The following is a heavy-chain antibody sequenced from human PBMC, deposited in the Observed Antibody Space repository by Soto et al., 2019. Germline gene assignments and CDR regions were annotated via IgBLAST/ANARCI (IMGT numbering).Heavy chain of an antibody. J-gene: IGHJ4*02. CDR2: ISDSGIKT. CDR1: GFSITDYA. V-gene: IGHV3-23*01. Sequence: EVQLLESGGGFRQPGGSLRLSCSASGFSITDYAMSWVRQAPGKGLEWVSSISDSGIKTFHADSVKGRFAISRDTSENMVYLQMNNLRVEDTAVYFCAKDGIRKDDYWGQGTVVTVSS. CDR3: AKDGIRKDDY.